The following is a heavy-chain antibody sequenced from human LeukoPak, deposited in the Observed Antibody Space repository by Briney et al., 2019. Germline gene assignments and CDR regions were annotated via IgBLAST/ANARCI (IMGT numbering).Heavy chain of an antibody. J-gene: IGHJ4*02. D-gene: IGHD3-3*01. Sequence: PSETLSLTCTVSGGSISTYDWSWIRQPPGKGLEWIGYIQYSGSTNDNPSLKSRVTISVDTSKNQVSLKLNSVTAADTAVYYCARGSGGYSYWGQGTLVTVSS. CDR2: IQYSGST. CDR1: GGSISTYD. V-gene: IGHV4-59*01. CDR3: ARGSGGYSY.